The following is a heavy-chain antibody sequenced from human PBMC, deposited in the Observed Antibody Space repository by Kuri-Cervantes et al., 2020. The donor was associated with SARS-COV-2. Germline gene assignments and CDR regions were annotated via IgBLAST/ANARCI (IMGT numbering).Heavy chain of an antibody. CDR3: AKDRSSSWLWYFDL. D-gene: IGHD6-13*01. V-gene: IGHV3-30-3*01. J-gene: IGHJ2*01. Sequence: GGSLRLSCAASGFTFSSYAMHWVRQAPGKGLEWVAVISYDGSNKYYADSVKGRFTISRDNSKNTLYLQMNSLRAEDTAVYYCAKDRSSSWLWYFDLWGRGTLVTVSS. CDR2: ISYDGSNK. CDR1: GFTFSSYA.